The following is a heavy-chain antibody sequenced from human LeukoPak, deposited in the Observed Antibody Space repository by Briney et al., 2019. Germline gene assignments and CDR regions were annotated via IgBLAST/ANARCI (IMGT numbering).Heavy chain of an antibody. D-gene: IGHD3-3*01. CDR3: ARDRGPGPIWSGYYTGVGLDY. J-gene: IGHJ4*02. Sequence: GASVKVSCKASGYSFVGYGITWVRQAPGQGLEWMGWINPNSGGTNYAQKFQGRVTMTRDTSISTAYMELSRLRSDDTAVYYCARDRGPGPIWSGYYTGVGLDYWGQGTLVTVSS. CDR1: GYSFVGYG. V-gene: IGHV1-2*02. CDR2: INPNSGGT.